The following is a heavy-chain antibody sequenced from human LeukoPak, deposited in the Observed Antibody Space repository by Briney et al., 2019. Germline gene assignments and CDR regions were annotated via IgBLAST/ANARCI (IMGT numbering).Heavy chain of an antibody. D-gene: IGHD3-10*01. CDR3: AGLLHGSGSSFGFDV. CDR1: GFTFSSYD. CDR2: IGAAGDT. V-gene: IGHV3-13*01. Sequence: GGSLRLSCAASGFTFSSYDMHWVRQPTGKGLEWVSGIGAAGDTYYLDSGKGRFTISRENAKSSLYLQMNSLRAADTAVYYCAGLLHGSGSSFGFDVWGQGTMVTVSS. J-gene: IGHJ3*01.